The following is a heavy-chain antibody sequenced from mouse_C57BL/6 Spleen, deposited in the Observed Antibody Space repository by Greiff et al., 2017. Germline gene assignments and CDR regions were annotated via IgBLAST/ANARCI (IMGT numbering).Heavy chain of an antibody. Sequence: EVKLMESEGGLVQPGSSMKLSCTASGFTFSDYYMAWVRQVPEKGLEWVANINYDGSSTYYLDSLKSRFIISRDTAKNILYLQMSSLKSEDTATYYCVRELGYYDYDACSYWGEGTLVTVSA. CDR1: GFTFSDYY. CDR2: INYDGSST. V-gene: IGHV5-16*01. J-gene: IGHJ3*01. CDR3: VRELGYYDYDACSY. D-gene: IGHD2-4*01.